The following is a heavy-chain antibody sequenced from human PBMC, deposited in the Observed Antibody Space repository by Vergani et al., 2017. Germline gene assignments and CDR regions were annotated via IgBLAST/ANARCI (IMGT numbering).Heavy chain of an antibody. D-gene: IGHD6-19*01. CDR2: IYYSGST. J-gene: IGHJ4*02. Sequence: QVQLQESGPGLVKPSETLSLTCTVSGGSISSYYWSWIRQPPGKGLEWIGYIYYSGSTNYNPSLKSRVTISVDTSKNQFSLKLSSVTAADTAVYDCARGRYSSGWTQRTFDYWGQGTLVTVSS. CDR1: GGSISSYY. V-gene: IGHV4-59*01. CDR3: ARGRYSSGWTQRTFDY.